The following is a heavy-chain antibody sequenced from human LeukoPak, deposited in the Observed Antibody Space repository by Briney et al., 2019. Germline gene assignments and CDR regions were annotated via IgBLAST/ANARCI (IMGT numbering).Heavy chain of an antibody. CDR1: VGSLSSSF. V-gene: IGHV4-59*12. D-gene: IGHD3-10*01. CDR3: GRGRFGESH. CDR2: IYYSGST. Sequence: SETLSLTCTVSVGSLSSSFWTWVRHPPGKGLEWIGYIYYSGSTNFNPSLKSRVTISVDLSKNQFSLKLSSVTAADTAVYYCGRGRFGESHWGQGTLVTVSS. J-gene: IGHJ4*02.